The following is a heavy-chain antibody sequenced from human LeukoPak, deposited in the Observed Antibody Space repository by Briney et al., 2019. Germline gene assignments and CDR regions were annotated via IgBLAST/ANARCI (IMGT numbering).Heavy chain of an antibody. CDR1: RGSIGYYF. D-gene: IGHD4-17*01. J-gene: IGHJ4*02. Sequence: SETLSLTCTVSRGSIGYYFWIWIRQPPGKGLEWIGYISYSGSNYNPSLKSRVSQSVDTSKNQFSLKLSSVTAADTAVYYCARRGYGADYFDYWGQGTLVTVSS. CDR3: ARRGYGADYFDY. V-gene: IGHV4-59*08. CDR2: ISYSGS.